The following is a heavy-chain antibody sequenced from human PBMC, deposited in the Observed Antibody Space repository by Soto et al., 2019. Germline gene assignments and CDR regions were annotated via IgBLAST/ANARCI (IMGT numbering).Heavy chain of an antibody. CDR2: ISYDGSNK. V-gene: IGHV3-30-3*01. D-gene: IGHD1-26*01. J-gene: IGHJ4*02. CDR1: GFTFSSYA. CDR3: ARDLGIVGNY. Sequence: GGSLRLSCAASGFTFSSYAMHWVRQAPGKGLEWVAVISYDGSNKYYADSVKGRFTISRDNSKNTLYLQMNSLRAEDTAVYYGARDLGIVGNYWGQGTLVTVSS.